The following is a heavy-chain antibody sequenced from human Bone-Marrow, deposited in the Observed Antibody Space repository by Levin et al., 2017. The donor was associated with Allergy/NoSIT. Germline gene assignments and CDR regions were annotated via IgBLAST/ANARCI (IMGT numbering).Heavy chain of an antibody. CDR3: ARVDRDNWNEGDAFDI. CDR2: IYSGEET. Sequence: GGSLRLSCTASGFTVISRFMSWVRQAPGKGLEWVSVIYSGEETYYADSVKGRFTISRDYSNNAVDLQMNSLTSADTAVYYCARVDRDNWNEGDAFDIWGQGTMVTVSS. V-gene: IGHV3-66*02. J-gene: IGHJ3*02. D-gene: IGHD1-1*01. CDR1: GFTVISRF.